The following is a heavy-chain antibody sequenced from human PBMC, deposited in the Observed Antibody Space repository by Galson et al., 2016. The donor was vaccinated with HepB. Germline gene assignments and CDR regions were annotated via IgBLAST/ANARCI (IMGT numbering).Heavy chain of an antibody. CDR1: GYTLNELS. CDR3: ATDLRRYGGDYWVAD. Sequence: SVKVSCKVAGYTLNELSMHWVRQAPGKGLEWMGGFDYEDGETFYAQKFQGRVTMTEDTSTDTAYMELSSLSSEDTAVYYCATDLRRYGGDYWVADWGQGTLVTVSS. D-gene: IGHD1-26*01. CDR2: FDYEDGET. V-gene: IGHV1-24*01. J-gene: IGHJ4*02.